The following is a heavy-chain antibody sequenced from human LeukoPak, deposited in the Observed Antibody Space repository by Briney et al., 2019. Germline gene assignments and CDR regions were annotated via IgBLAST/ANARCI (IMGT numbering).Heavy chain of an antibody. J-gene: IGHJ4*02. CDR2: IIPILGIA. D-gene: IGHD2-21*01. V-gene: IGHV1-69*02. Sequence: SVKVSCKASGGTFSSYTISWVRQAPGQGLEWMGRIIPILGIANYTQKFQGRVTIPADKSTSTAYMELSSLISGDTPVYYCSRGEGYFDYWGQGTLVTVSS. CDR3: SRGEGYFDY. CDR1: GGTFSSYT.